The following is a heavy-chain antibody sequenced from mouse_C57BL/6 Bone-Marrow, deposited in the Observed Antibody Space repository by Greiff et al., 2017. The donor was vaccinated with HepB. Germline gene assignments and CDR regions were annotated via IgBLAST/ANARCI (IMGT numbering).Heavy chain of an antibody. CDR2: INPGSGGT. J-gene: IGHJ1*03. Sequence: QVQLQQSGAELVRPGTSVKVSCKASGYAFTNYLIEWVKQRPGQGLEWIGVINPGSGGTNYNEKFKGKATLTADKSSSTAYMQLSSLTSEDSAVYFCARYSSCPWYFDVWGTGTTVTVSS. D-gene: IGHD1-1*01. CDR3: ARYSSCPWYFDV. CDR1: GYAFTNYL. V-gene: IGHV1-54*01.